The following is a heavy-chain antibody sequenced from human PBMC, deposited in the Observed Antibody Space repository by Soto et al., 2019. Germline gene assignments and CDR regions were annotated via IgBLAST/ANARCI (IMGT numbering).Heavy chain of an antibody. J-gene: IGHJ5*02. D-gene: IGHD2-15*01. V-gene: IGHV3-23*01. CDR3: AKGAGIVVVVAATKAHPIDP. CDR1: GFTFSSYA. Sequence: GGSLRLSCAASGFTFSSYAMSWVRQAPGKGLEWVSAISGSGGSTYYADSVKGRFTISRDNSKNTLYLQMNSLRAEDTAVYYCAKGAGIVVVVAATKAHPIDPWGQGTLVTVSS. CDR2: ISGSGGST.